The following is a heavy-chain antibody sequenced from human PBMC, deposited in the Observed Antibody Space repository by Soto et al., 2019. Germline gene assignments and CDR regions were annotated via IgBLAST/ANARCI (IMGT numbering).Heavy chain of an antibody. D-gene: IGHD6-19*01. CDR3: ARERAVAPGNDAFDI. V-gene: IGHV3-21*01. J-gene: IGHJ3*02. CDR1: GFTFSSYS. Sequence: GGSLRLSCAASGFTFSSYSMNWVRQAPGKGLEWVSSISSSSSYIYYADSVKGRFTISRDNAKNSLYLQMNSLRAEDTAVYYCARERAVAPGNDAFDIWGQGTMGTVSS. CDR2: ISSSSSYI.